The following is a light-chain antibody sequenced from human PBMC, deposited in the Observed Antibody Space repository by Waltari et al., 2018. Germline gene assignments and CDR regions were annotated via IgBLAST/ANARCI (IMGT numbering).Light chain of an antibody. CDR1: TSDVGGHNY. CDR2: DVS. V-gene: IGLV2-14*03. CDR3: SSYTSSSTYV. J-gene: IGLJ1*01. Sequence: QSARTQPAPASESDAQSITIICTRTTSDVGGHNYVSWYQQHPGKAPKLIMYDVSKRPSGVSNRFSGSKSGNTASLTISGLQAEDDADYYCSSYTSSSTYVFGTGTKVTVL.